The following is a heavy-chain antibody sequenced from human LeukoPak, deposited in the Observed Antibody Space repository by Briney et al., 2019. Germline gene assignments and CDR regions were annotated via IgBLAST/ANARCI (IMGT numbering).Heavy chain of an antibody. CDR2: ISASGGGT. Sequence: GGSLRLSYAASEFTFSSYAMNWLRQAPGKLLGLVSVISASGGGTFYADSGKGRFTISRDNSKTTLSLQMNSLRAEDTGVYYCVKDGSAHDYVDGDWYFGLWGRGSLVAVYS. J-gene: IGHJ2*01. V-gene: IGHV3-23*01. CDR1: EFTFSSYA. CDR3: VKDGSAHDYVDGDWYFGL. D-gene: IGHD4-17*01.